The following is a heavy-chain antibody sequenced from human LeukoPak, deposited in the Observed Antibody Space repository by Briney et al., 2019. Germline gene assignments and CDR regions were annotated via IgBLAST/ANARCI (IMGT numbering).Heavy chain of an antibody. CDR3: AREYYGSGSYSDY. CDR1: GGSISSSSYY. V-gene: IGHV4-39*01. Sequence: PSGTLSLTCTVSGGSISSSSYYWGWIRQPPGKGLEWIGSIYYSGSTYYNPSLKRRVTISVDTSKNQFSLKLSSVTAADTAVYYCAREYYGSGSYSDYWGQGTLVTVSS. D-gene: IGHD3-10*01. CDR2: IYYSGST. J-gene: IGHJ4*02.